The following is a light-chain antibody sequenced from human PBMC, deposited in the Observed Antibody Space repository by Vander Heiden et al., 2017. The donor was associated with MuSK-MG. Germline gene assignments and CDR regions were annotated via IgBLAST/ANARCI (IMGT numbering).Light chain of an antibody. Sequence: VLTHPACASRPPGQPVTTFCSGSSSNSGSNTVNWYQQLRGTAHKLLIYSNNQRPSGVPDRFSGSKSGTSASLAISGLQSEDEADYYCAAWDDSLNGRVFGGGTKLTVL. CDR3: AAWDDSLNGRV. J-gene: IGLJ2*01. CDR1: SSNSGSNT. V-gene: IGLV1-44*01. CDR2: SNN.